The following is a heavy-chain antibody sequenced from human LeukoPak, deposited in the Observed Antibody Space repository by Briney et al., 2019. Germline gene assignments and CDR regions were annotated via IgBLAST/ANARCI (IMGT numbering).Heavy chain of an antibody. CDR2: INAGNGNT. CDR1: GYTFTSYA. V-gene: IGHV1-3*01. CDR3: ATTLQWELEEGRAFDI. J-gene: IGHJ3*02. Sequence: ASVKVSCKASGYTFTSYAMHWVRQAPGQRLEWMGWINAGNGNTKYSQKFQGRVTITRDTSASTAYMELSSLRSEDTAVYYCATTLQWELEEGRAFDIWGQGAMVTVSS. D-gene: IGHD1-26*01.